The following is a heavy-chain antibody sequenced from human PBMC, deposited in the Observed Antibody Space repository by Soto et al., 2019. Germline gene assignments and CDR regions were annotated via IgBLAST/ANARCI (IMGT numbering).Heavy chain of an antibody. V-gene: IGHV3-33*03. CDR1: GFTFSNYG. CDR3: AKDEVSRKYYGHSWDV. Sequence: QVQLVESGGGLVQPGRSLRLSCVVSGFTFSNYGMHWVRQAPGKGLEWVADIWYDGSGQRYAGSVQGRFTISRDNFKNTLYLQINSLRVEDTAVYYCAKDEVSRKYYGHSWDVWRQGTTVTVSS. J-gene: IGHJ6*02. D-gene: IGHD4-17*01. CDR2: IWYDGSGQ.